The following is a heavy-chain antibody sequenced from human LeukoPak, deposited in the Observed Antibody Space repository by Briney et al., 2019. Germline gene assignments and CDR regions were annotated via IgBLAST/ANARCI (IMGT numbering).Heavy chain of an antibody. CDR3: ARKIIGYSYGYDY. CDR2: VYTSGST. V-gene: IGHV4-61*02. J-gene: IGHJ4*02. D-gene: IGHD5-18*01. Sequence: SETLSLTCTVSGASISSGHYYWTWIRQPAGKGLEWIGRVYTSGSTDYNPSLKSRVTISVDTSKNQFSLKLNSVSAADTAVYYCARKIIGYSYGYDYWGQGTLVTVSS. CDR1: GASISSGHYY.